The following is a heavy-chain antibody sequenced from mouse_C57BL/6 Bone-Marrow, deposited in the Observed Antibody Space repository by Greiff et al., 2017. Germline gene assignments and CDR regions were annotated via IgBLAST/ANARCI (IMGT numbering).Heavy chain of an antibody. Sequence: EVQGVESGGDLVKPGGSLKLSCAASGFTFSSYGMSWVRQTPDKRLEWVATISSGGSYNYYPDSVQGRFTISRDNAKNTLYLQMSILKSEDTAMYYCARHGRLRRRFAYWGQGTLVTVSA. CDR1: GFTFSSYG. CDR2: ISSGGSYN. V-gene: IGHV5-6*01. D-gene: IGHD2-2*01. J-gene: IGHJ3*01. CDR3: ARHGRLRRRFAY.